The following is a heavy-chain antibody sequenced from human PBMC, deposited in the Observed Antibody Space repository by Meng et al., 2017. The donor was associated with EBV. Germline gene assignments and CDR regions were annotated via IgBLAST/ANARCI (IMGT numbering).Heavy chain of an antibody. J-gene: IGHJ4*02. CDR1: GASVSGGTFH. D-gene: IGHD6-6*01. Sequence: QVQLQESGPGLVKLSGXLSLTCTVSGASVSGGTFHWSWIRQPPGKELEWIGYIYDGGTTIYNPSLKSRVTIFLDTSRNQFSLGLRSVTTADTAVHYCAKSSSSTPGVVDSWGQGTMVIVSS. CDR3: AKSSSSTPGVVDS. CDR2: IYDGGTT. V-gene: IGHV4-61*01.